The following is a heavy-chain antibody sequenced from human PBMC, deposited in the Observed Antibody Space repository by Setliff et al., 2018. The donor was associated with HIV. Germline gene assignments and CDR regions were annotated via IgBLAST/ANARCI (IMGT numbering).Heavy chain of an antibody. J-gene: IGHJ3*02. CDR3: ARGFSYSDSSAQRWFDAFDI. D-gene: IGHD3-22*01. V-gene: IGHV1-2*06. CDR2: INPSSGGT. Sequence: ASVKVSCKTSGYTFTAYYMHWVRQAPGQGLEWMGRINPSSGGTNYPQKFQGRVTMTRDTSIGAAYMERSSLTSDDTAVYYCARGFSYSDSSAQRWFDAFDIWGQGTMVTVSS. CDR1: GYTFTAYY.